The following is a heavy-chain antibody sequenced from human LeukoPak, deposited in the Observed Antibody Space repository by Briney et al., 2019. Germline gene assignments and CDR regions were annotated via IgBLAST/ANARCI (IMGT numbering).Heavy chain of an antibody. V-gene: IGHV6-1*01. CDR1: GDSVSSNSAA. J-gene: IGHJ2*01. Sequence: QTLSLTCAISGDSVSSNSAAWNWIRQSPSRGLEWLGRTYYRSKWYNDYAVSVKSRITINPDTSKNQFSLQLNSVTPEDTAVYYCARGGVWAAGGPIQRWYFDLWGRGTLVTVSS. CDR2: TYYRSKWYN. D-gene: IGHD3-16*01. CDR3: ARGGVWAAGGPIQRWYFDL.